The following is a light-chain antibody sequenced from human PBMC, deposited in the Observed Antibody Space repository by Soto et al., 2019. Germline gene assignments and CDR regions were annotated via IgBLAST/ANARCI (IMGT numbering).Light chain of an antibody. Sequence: DVQVTQSTSSLSASLGDRVTITCQASHDIRKYLNWYQQKPGKAPKLLIYDASNMETGVPSRFTGSGSGTDFTFTICSLQPEDIATYYCQLYESFPITFCQGTRLEI. CDR2: DAS. J-gene: IGKJ5*01. CDR1: HDIRKY. CDR3: QLYESFPIT. V-gene: IGKV1-33*01.